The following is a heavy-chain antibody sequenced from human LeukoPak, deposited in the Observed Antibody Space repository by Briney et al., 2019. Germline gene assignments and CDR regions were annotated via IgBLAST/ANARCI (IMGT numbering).Heavy chain of an antibody. J-gene: IGHJ4*02. CDR1: GLTFSTYA. V-gene: IGHV3-23*01. CDR3: ASFGDHANDY. Sequence: PGGSLRLSCAASGLTFSTYAMSWVRQAPGKGLEWVSAITGTGRSTYYADSVKGRFTVSRDNSKNTLYLQMNSLRAEDTAIYYCASFGDHANDYWGQGALITVSS. D-gene: IGHD4-17*01. CDR2: ITGTGRST.